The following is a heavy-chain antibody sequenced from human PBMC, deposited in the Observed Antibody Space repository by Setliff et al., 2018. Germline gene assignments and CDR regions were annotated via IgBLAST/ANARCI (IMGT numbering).Heavy chain of an antibody. CDR1: GYTFTDFG. CDR3: SRLVRFCTRIVCQRLSGDDY. V-gene: IGHV1-18*01. D-gene: IGHD3-10*01. J-gene: IGHJ4*02. CDR2: ISPHNGNT. Sequence: ASVKVSCKASGYTFTDFGVGWVRQAPGQGLEWVGWISPHNGNTYYAPRFQGTVLMTADTSTTTAYLELRSLRSDDTAVYYCSRLVRFCTRIVCQRLSGDDYWGQGTLVTVSS.